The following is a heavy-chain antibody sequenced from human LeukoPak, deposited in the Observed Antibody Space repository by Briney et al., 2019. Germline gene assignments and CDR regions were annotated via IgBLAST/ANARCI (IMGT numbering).Heavy chain of an antibody. CDR1: GGSISSHY. Sequence: SETLSLTCSVSGGSISSHYWSWIRQPPGKGLEWIGYINYSGSTNYNRSLKSRITISVDTSKDQFSLNLRSVTAADTAVYYCARIVGGSSWYYFDHWGQGPLSPSPQ. J-gene: IGHJ4*02. CDR3: ARIVGGSSWYYFDH. D-gene: IGHD6-13*01. V-gene: IGHV4-59*11. CDR2: INYSGST.